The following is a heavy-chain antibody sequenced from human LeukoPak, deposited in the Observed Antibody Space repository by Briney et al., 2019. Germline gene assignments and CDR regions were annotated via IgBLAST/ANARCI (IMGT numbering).Heavy chain of an antibody. CDR2: ISGGST. CDR1: GFTVSSNE. CDR3: ARDEVLGYCSGGSCLGFDY. Sequence: SGGSLRLSCAASGFTVSSNEMSWVRQAPGKGLEWVSSISGGSTYYADSRKGRFTISRDNSKNTLHLQMNSLRAEDTAVYYCARDEVLGYCSGGSCLGFDYWGQGTLVTVSS. V-gene: IGHV3-38-3*01. J-gene: IGHJ4*02. D-gene: IGHD2-15*01.